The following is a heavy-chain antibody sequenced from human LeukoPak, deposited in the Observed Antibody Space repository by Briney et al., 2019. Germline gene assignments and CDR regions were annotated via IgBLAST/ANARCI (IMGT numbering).Heavy chain of an antibody. J-gene: IGHJ4*02. CDR2: ISAYNGNT. CDR3: ARGFGTGDSSYDY. Sequence: ASVKVSCKTSGYTFASYGISWVRQAPGQGLEWMGWISAYNGNTNYAQKLQGRVTMTTDTSTTSVYMELRGLISEYTAVYYCARGFGTGDSSYDYWGQGTLVTVSS. CDR1: GYTFASYG. V-gene: IGHV1-18*01. D-gene: IGHD6-13*01.